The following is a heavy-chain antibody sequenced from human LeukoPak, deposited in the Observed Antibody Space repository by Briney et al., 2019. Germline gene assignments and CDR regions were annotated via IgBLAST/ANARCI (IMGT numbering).Heavy chain of an antibody. Sequence: RASLRLSCAASGFTFSSYAMSWVRQAPGKGLEWVSAISGSGGSTYYADSVKGRFTISRDNSKNTLYLQMNSLRAEDTAVYYCAKDLGYCSSTSCYTDYGMDVWGQGTTVTVSS. CDR1: GFTFSSYA. CDR3: AKDLGYCSSTSCYTDYGMDV. D-gene: IGHD2-2*02. V-gene: IGHV3-23*01. CDR2: ISGSGGST. J-gene: IGHJ6*02.